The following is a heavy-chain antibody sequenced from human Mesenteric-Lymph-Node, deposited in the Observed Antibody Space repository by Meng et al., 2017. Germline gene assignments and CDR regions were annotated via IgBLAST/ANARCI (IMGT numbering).Heavy chain of an antibody. V-gene: IGHV3-7*01. J-gene: IGHJ4*02. CDR2: IKQDGSEK. CDR3: ARDRGSDDPIDS. D-gene: IGHD2-21*02. CDR1: GFTFSSYW. Sequence: GESLKISCAASGFTFSSYWMSWVRQAPGKGLEWVANIKQDGSEKYYVDSVKGRFTISRDNAKNSLYLQMNSLRAEDTAVYYCARDRGSDDPIDSWGQGTLVTVSS.